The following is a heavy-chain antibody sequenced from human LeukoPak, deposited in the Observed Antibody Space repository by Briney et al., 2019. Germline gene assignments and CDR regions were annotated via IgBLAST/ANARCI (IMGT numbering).Heavy chain of an antibody. J-gene: IGHJ4*02. D-gene: IGHD3-22*01. Sequence: ASVKVSCKASGGTFSIYAISWVRQAPGQGLEWMGGIIPIFGTANYAQKFQGRVTITADESTSTAYMELSSLRSEDTAVYYCASWGDSSGYYYRGIDARNENYYFDYWGQGTLVTVSS. V-gene: IGHV1-69*13. CDR1: GGTFSIYA. CDR2: IIPIFGTA. CDR3: ASWGDSSGYYYRGIDARNENYYFDY.